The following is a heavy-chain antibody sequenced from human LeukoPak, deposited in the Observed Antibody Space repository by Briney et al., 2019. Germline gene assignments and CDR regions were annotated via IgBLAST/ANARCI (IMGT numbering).Heavy chain of an antibody. J-gene: IGHJ4*02. CDR3: ARGKPTIFGVVIIRGPFDY. CDR1: GGSFSGYY. V-gene: IGHV4-34*01. CDR2: INHSGST. D-gene: IGHD3-3*01. Sequence: PSETLSLTCAVYGGSFSGYYWSWIRQPPGKGLEWIGEINHSGSTNYNPSLKSRVTISVDTSKNQFSLKLSSVTAADTAVYYCARGKPTIFGVVIIRGPFDYWGQGTLVTVSS.